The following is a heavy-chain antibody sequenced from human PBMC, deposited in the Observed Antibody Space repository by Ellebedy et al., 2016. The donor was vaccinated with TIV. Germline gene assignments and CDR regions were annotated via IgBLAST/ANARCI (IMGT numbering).Heavy chain of an antibody. V-gene: IGHV3-7*03. CDR1: RFTFSDYW. CDR2: IKQDGSEK. Sequence: GESLKISXAASRFTFSDYWMSWVRQAPGKGLEWVANIKQDGSEKYYVDSVKGRFTISRDNAKNSLYPQMNSLRVEDTAVYYCARRYFDYWGQGTLVTVSS. CDR3: ARRYFDY. J-gene: IGHJ4*02.